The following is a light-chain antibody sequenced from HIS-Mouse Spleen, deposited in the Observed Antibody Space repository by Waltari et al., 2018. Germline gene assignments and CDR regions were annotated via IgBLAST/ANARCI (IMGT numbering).Light chain of an antibody. CDR1: SSDVGGSNY. J-gene: IGLJ1*01. V-gene: IGLV2-14*03. Sequence: QSALTQPASVSGSPGQSITISCPGTSSDVGGSNYCSWFQQHPGKAPKLMIYDVSNRPSGVSNRFSGSKSGNTASLTISGLQAEDEADYYCSSYTSSSTYVFGTGTKVTVL. CDR3: SSYTSSSTYV. CDR2: DVS.